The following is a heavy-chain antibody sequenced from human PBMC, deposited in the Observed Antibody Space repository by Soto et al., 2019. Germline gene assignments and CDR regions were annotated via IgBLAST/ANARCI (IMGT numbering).Heavy chain of an antibody. D-gene: IGHD4-17*01. V-gene: IGHV1-8*01. CDR1: GYTFTSYD. J-gene: IGHJ5*02. Sequence: GASVKVSCKASGYTFTSYDINWVRQATGQGLEWMGWMNPNSGNTGYAQKFQGRVTMTRNTSISTAYMELSSLRSEDTAVYYCAREDSTVYNWFDPWGQGTLVTVSS. CDR2: MNPNSGNT. CDR3: AREDSTVYNWFDP.